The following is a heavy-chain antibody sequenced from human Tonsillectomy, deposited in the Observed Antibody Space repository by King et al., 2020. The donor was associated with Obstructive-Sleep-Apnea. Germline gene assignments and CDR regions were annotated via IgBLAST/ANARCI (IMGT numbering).Heavy chain of an antibody. CDR1: GFTFSSYA. CDR2: ISYDGSNK. CDR3: ARDAYTAMVSSNLDY. V-gene: IGHV3-30*04. J-gene: IGHJ4*02. Sequence: VQLVESGGGVVQPGRSLRRSCAASGFTFSSYAMHWVRQAPGKGLEWVAVISYDGSNKYYADSVKGRFTISRDNSKNTLYLQMNSLRAEDTAVYYCARDAYTAMVSSNLDYWGQGTLVTVSS. D-gene: IGHD5-18*01.